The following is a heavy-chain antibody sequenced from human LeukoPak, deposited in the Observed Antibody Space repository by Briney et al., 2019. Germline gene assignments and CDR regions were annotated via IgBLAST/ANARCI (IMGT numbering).Heavy chain of an antibody. V-gene: IGHV4-59*08. CDR3: ARHSGAGTGFVY. D-gene: IGHD6-19*01. J-gene: IGHJ4*02. CDR2: IYYSGST. CDR1: GGSTSSYY. Sequence: ASETLSLTCTVSGGSTSSYYWSWILQPPGKGLEWIGYIYYSGSTNYNPSLKSRLTISIDTSKNQFSLKLSSVTAADTAVYYCARHSGAGTGFVYWGQGTLVTVSS.